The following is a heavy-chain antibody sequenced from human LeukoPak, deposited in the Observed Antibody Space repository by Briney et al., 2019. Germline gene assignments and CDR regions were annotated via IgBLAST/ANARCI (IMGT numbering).Heavy chain of an antibody. CDR1: GYSLTELS. CDR2: FDPGNGET. D-gene: IGHD2/OR15-2a*01. V-gene: IGHV1-24*01. Sequence: ASVKVSCKVSGYSLTELSMHWVRQAPGKGLEWMGGFDPGNGETIFTKNFQGRVTMTDDTSTDTAYMELSSLRSEDTAVYYCTGGTFYRLLDYWAQGTLVTVSS. J-gene: IGHJ4*02. CDR3: TGGTFYRLLDY.